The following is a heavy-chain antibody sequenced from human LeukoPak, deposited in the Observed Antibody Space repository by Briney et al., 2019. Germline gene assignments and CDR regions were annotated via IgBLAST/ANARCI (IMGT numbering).Heavy chain of an antibody. V-gene: IGHV3-30*02. J-gene: IGHJ4*02. D-gene: IGHD6-19*01. CDR3: ARRSGIAVAGAFDY. Sequence: GGSLRLSCAASGFTFSYYGMHWVRQAPGKGLEWMTFIRYDGSNKYYADSLKGRFTISRDNSKNTLYLQMNSLRAEDTAVYYCARRSGIAVAGAFDYWGQGTLVTVSS. CDR1: GFTFSYYG. CDR2: IRYDGSNK.